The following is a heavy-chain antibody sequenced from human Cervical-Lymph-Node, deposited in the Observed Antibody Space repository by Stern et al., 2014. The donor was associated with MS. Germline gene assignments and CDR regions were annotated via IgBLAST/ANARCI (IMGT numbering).Heavy chain of an antibody. CDR2: ISSYNGST. CDR1: GYTFTTPNYG. D-gene: IGHD4-11*01. J-gene: IGHJ4*02. V-gene: IGHV1-18*01. Sequence: QVQLVQSGPEVRQPGASVRVSCKASGYTFTTPNYGIAWVREAHGRGLVWMGWISSYNGSTVYAQKLQDRVTMTTDTSASTAYMELRSLRSDDTAFYYCARERLRDFNDYHFDSWGQGTLVTVSS. CDR3: ARERLRDFNDYHFDS.